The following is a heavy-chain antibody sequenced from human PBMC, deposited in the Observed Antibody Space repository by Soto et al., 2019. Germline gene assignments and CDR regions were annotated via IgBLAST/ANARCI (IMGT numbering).Heavy chain of an antibody. CDR2: ISASTRNT. CDR1: GYTFTNYA. Sequence: QVQLVQSGAEVKKPGASVKVSCQASGYTFTNYAISWVRQAPGQGLEWMGWISASTRNTDQAQNFQGRVTMTIDTTTNTANMGLRSLRSDDTAVYYCARCYCSVGSCYACWHFDLWGRGTLVTVSS. D-gene: IGHD2-15*01. V-gene: IGHV1-18*01. J-gene: IGHJ2*01. CDR3: ARCYCSVGSCYACWHFDL.